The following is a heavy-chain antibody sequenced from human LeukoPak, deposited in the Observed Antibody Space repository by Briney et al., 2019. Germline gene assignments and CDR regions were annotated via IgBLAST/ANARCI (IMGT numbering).Heavy chain of an antibody. D-gene: IGHD3-22*01. CDR3: AKHSFDSGDYFDV. J-gene: IGHJ4*02. CDR1: GGSISTYY. V-gene: IGHV4-59*08. CDR2: IYHSGST. Sequence: PSETLSLTCTVSGGSISTYYWSWIRQPPGERLEWIGFIYHSGSTNYNPSLKSRVTISVDTSTNRFSLKMKSVTAADTAVYYCAKHSFDSGDYFDVWGQGTLVTVSS.